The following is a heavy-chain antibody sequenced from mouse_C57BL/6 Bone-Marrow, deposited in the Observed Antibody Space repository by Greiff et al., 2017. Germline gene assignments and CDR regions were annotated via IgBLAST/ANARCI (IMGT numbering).Heavy chain of an antibody. CDR3: ARQSAYYSNYGFAY. J-gene: IGHJ3*01. Sequence: EVKLVESGGGLVKPGGSLKLSCAASGFTFSSYTMSWVRQTPEKRLEWVATISGGGGNTYYPDSVKGRFTISRDNAKNTLYLQMSSLRSEDTALYYCARQSAYYSNYGFAYWGQGTLVTVSA. CDR2: ISGGGGNT. D-gene: IGHD2-5*01. CDR1: GFTFSSYT. V-gene: IGHV5-9*01.